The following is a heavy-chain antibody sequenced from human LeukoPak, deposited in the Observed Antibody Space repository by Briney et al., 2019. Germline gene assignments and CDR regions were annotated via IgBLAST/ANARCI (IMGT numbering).Heavy chain of an antibody. CDR2: INQVGNET. CDR1: GFTFSSYW. Sequence: LPGGSLRLSCAPSGFTFSSYWMTWVRQAPGRGLEWVANINQVGNETYYVDSVKGRFTISRDNAKNSLFLQMNSLRAEDTAVYYCAGDYGDYWGQGTLVTVSS. D-gene: IGHD3-10*01. CDR3: AGDYGDY. J-gene: IGHJ4*02. V-gene: IGHV3-7*01.